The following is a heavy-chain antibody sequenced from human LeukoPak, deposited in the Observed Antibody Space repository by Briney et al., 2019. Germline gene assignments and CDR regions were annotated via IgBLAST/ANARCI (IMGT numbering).Heavy chain of an antibody. CDR2: INAGNGNT. V-gene: IGHV1-3*01. D-gene: IGHD3-3*01. Sequence: ASVKVSCKASGYTFTSYAMHWVRQAPGQRLEWMGWINAGNGNTKCSQKFQGRVTITRDTSASTAYMELSSLRSEDTAVYYCATVTSSIFGVVTDTYYFDYWGQGTLVTVSS. CDR3: ATVTSSIFGVVTDTYYFDY. J-gene: IGHJ4*02. CDR1: GYTFTSYA.